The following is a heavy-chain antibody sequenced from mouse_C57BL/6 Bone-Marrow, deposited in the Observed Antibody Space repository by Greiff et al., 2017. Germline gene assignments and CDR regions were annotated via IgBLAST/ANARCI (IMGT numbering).Heavy chain of an antibody. V-gene: IGHV1-76*01. CDR1: GYTFTDYY. J-gene: IGHJ2*01. CDR3: ARWGLLLYYFDY. CDR2: IYPGSGNT. D-gene: IGHD2-3*01. Sequence: QVQLQQSGAELVRPGASVKLSCKASGYTFTDYYINWVKQRPGQGLEWIARIYPGSGNTYYNEKFKGKATLTAEKSSSTAYMQLSSLTSEDSAVYFCARWGLLLYYFDYWGQGTTLTVSS.